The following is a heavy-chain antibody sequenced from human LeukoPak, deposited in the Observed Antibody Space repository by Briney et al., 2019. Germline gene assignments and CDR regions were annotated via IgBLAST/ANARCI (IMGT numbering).Heavy chain of an antibody. D-gene: IGHD2-21*02. CDR1: GGSISSGGYS. CDR3: ARDGGDSGSFVY. V-gene: IGHV4-31*03. Sequence: PSETLSLTCTVSGGSISSGGYSWSWIRQHPGKGLEWIGYIYYSGSTYYNPSLKSRVTKSVDTSKNQFSLKLSYVTAADTAVYYCARDGGDSGSFVYWGRRTRVSVPS. J-gene: IGHJ4*02. CDR2: IYYSGST.